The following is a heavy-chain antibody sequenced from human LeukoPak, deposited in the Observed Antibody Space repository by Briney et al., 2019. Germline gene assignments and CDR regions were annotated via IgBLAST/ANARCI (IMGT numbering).Heavy chain of an antibody. J-gene: IGHJ4*02. CDR3: ARDLSRLPSGGY. V-gene: IGHV4-34*01. Sequence: SETLSLTCAVYGGSFSGYYWSWIREPPGKGLEWIGEINHSGSTNYNPSLKSRVTISVDTSKNQFSLKLSSVTAADTAVYYCARDLSRLPSGGYWGQGTLVTVSS. CDR1: GGSFSGYY. D-gene: IGHD2-15*01. CDR2: INHSGST.